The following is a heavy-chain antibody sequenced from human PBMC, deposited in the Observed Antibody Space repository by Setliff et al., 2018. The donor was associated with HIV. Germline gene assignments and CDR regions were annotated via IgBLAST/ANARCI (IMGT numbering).Heavy chain of an antibody. J-gene: IGHJ6*01. CDR3: ARLFAGYSYGYYYYGIDV. D-gene: IGHD5-18*01. Sequence: PSETLSLTCTVSGYSISSGYYWGWIRQPPGKGLEWIGNIYQSGSTYYNPSLKSRVTISIDASKNQFSLRLNYVTVADTAVYYCARLFAGYSYGYYYYGIDVWG. CDR2: IYQSGST. CDR1: GYSISSGYY. V-gene: IGHV4-38-2*02.